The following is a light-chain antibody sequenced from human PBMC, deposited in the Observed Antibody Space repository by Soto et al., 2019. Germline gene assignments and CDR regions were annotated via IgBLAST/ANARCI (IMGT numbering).Light chain of an antibody. Sequence: EIVLTQSPGTLSSSPWDRATLSCRASQSVTSSYLAWYQQKPGQAPRLLIYGASSRATGIPDRFSGSGSGTDFSLTISRLEPEDFAVYYCQQYGSPPITFGQGTRLEIK. CDR2: GAS. CDR1: QSVTSSY. J-gene: IGKJ5*01. CDR3: QQYGSPPIT. V-gene: IGKV3-20*01.